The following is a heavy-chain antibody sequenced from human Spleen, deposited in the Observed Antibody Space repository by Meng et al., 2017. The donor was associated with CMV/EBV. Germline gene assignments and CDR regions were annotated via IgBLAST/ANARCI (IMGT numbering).Heavy chain of an antibody. CDR1: GFTLNSYW. D-gene: IGHD3-10*01. V-gene: IGHV3-74*01. CDR2: LNREATKA. J-gene: IGHJ4*02. Sequence: GGSLRLSCAASGFTLNSYWMHWVRQVPGKGLVWVSDLNREATKANYAGSVRGRFTISRDDAKNTLYLQMDTLRVEDTAVYYCARDRGFIEWSLDYWGQGALVTVSS. CDR3: ARDRGFIEWSLDY.